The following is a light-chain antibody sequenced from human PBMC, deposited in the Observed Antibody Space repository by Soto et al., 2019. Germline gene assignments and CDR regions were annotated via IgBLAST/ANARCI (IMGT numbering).Light chain of an antibody. Sequence: DIQMTQSPSSLSASIGDRVTITCRASQGINTWLAWYQQKSEKAPQSLLYSASTLEGGVPSRFSGSGSGTDFTLTISSLQPEDVATYYCQQYSTYPLTFGGGTKVEIK. CDR2: SAS. CDR3: QQYSTYPLT. V-gene: IGKV1D-16*01. J-gene: IGKJ4*01. CDR1: QGINTW.